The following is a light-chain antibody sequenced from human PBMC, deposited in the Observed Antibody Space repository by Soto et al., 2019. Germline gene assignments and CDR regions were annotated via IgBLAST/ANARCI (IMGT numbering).Light chain of an antibody. CDR1: SSDVGGYNY. V-gene: IGLV2-14*01. J-gene: IGLJ2*01. Sequence: QSALTQPASVSGSPGQSITISCTGTSSDVGGYNYVSWYQQHPGKAPKLMIYEVSNRPSGVSNRFSGSKSGNTASLTISGLQAEDEADYYSSSYTSSSTYVVFGGGTKVTVL. CDR3: SSYTSSSTYVV. CDR2: EVS.